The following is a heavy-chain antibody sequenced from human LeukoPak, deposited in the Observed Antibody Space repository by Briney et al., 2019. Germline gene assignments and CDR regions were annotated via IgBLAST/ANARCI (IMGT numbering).Heavy chain of an antibody. CDR3: ARGRGSGSYYD. CDR1: GGSISSYY. Sequence: SETLSLTCTVSGGSISSYYWSWIRQPPGKGLEWIGYIYYSGSTNYNPSLKSQVTISVDTSKNQFSLKLSSVTAADTAVYYCARGRGSGSYYDWGQGTLVTVSS. J-gene: IGHJ4*02. D-gene: IGHD3-10*01. V-gene: IGHV4-59*01. CDR2: IYYSGST.